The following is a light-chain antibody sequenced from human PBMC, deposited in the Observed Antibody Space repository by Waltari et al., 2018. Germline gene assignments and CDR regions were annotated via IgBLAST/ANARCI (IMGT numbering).Light chain of an antibody. Sequence: EFVLTQSPGTLSLSPGERATLSCRVNQRVSSNYLGWYQQKPGQAPRVLIYGASSRATGIPDRFSGSGSGTDFTLTISRLEPEDFAVYYCQHYGASPPWTFGQGTKVEI. J-gene: IGKJ1*01. V-gene: IGKV3-20*01. CDR3: QHYGASPPWT. CDR1: QRVSSNY. CDR2: GAS.